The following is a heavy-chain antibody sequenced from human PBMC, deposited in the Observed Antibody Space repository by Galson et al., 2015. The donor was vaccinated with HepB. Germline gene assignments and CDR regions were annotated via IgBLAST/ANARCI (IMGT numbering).Heavy chain of an antibody. V-gene: IGHV3-23*01. D-gene: IGHD5-18*01. Sequence: SLRLSCAASGFTFSSYAMSWVRQAPGKGLEWVSAISGSGGSTYYADSVKGRFTISRDNSKNTLYLQMNSLRGEDTAVYYCAKDLHSGYTYGRLFDYWGQGTLVTVSS. CDR1: GFTFSSYA. CDR3: AKDLHSGYTYGRLFDY. J-gene: IGHJ4*02. CDR2: ISGSGGST.